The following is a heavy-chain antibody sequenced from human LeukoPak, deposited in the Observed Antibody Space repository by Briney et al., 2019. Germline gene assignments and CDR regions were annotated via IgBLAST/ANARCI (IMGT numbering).Heavy chain of an antibody. CDR2: IYYSGST. CDR1: GGSISSGDYY. D-gene: IGHD6-19*01. CDR3: ARRGSGWYSYYFDY. V-gene: IGHV4-61*08. J-gene: IGHJ4*02. Sequence: SQTLSLTCTVSGGSISSGDYYWSWIRQPPGKGLEWIGYIYYSGSTNYNPSLKSRVTISVDTSKNQFSLKLSSVTAADTAVYYCARRGSGWYSYYFDYWGQGTLVTVSS.